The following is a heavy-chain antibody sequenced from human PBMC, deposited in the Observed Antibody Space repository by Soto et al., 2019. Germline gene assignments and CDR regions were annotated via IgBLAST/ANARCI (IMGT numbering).Heavy chain of an antibody. D-gene: IGHD3-10*01. Sequence: GSLRLSCAASGFTFSSYSMNWVRQAPGKGLEWVSYISSSSSTIYYADSVKGRFTISRDNAKNSLYLQMNSLRDEDTAVYYCARLGTYGSGNPPAGYYWGQGTLVTVSS. CDR1: GFTFSSYS. J-gene: IGHJ4*02. CDR2: ISSSSSTI. CDR3: ARLGTYGSGNPPAGYY. V-gene: IGHV3-48*02.